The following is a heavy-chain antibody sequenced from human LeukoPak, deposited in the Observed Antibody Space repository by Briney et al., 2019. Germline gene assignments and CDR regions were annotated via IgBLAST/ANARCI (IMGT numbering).Heavy chain of an antibody. V-gene: IGHV3-23*01. CDR2: VGINGAST. J-gene: IGHJ5*02. CDR1: GFTFSSYA. Sequence: PGGSLRLSCAASGFTFSSYAMSWVRQAPGKGLEWVSVVGINGASTFYADSVKGRFTISRDNSKNTLYLQMNSLRAEDTAVYYCAKPHIVVVTAIFWFDPWGQGTLVTVSS. D-gene: IGHD2-21*02. CDR3: AKPHIVVVTAIFWFDP.